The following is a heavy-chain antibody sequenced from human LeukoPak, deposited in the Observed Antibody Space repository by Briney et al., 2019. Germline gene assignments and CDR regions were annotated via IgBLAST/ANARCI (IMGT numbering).Heavy chain of an antibody. CDR1: GFTFSSYS. D-gene: IGHD3-3*01. CDR2: ISSSSSYI. CDR3: AKDLYYDFWNGFASGGSGFDS. V-gene: IGHV3-21*01. J-gene: IGHJ5*01. Sequence: GGSLRLSCAASGFTFSSYSMNWVRQAPGKGLEWVSSISSSSSYIYYADSVKGRFTISIDNAKNSLYLQMNSLRAEDTAVYYCAKDLYYDFWNGFASGGSGFDSWGQGTLVTVSS.